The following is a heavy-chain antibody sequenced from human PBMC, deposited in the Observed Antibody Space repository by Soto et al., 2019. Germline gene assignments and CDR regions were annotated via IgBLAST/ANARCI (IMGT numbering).Heavy chain of an antibody. CDR3: ARESDQRGTS. V-gene: IGHV1-69*08. CDR2: IIPILGIA. CDR1: GGTFSSYT. Sequence: QVQLVQSGAEVKKPGSSVKVSCKASGGTFSSYTISWVRQAPGQGLEWMGRIIPILGIATYAQKVQGRVXTXXYKSPRTAYMELSSLASEATAVYYGARESDQRGTSWGQGTLVTVSS. J-gene: IGHJ1*01. D-gene: IGHD1-1*01.